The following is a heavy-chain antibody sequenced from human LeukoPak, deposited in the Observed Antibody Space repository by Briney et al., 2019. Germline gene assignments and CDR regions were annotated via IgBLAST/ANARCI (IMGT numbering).Heavy chain of an antibody. CDR2: IYPGDSDT. V-gene: IGHV5-51*01. Sequence: GESLKISCKGSGYSFTSYWIGWVRQMPGKGLEWMGIIYPGDSDTRYSPSFQGQVTISADKSISTAYLQWSSLKASDTAMYYCARVMTGYSPGGRFDYWGQGTLVTVSS. J-gene: IGHJ4*02. CDR1: GYSFTSYW. CDR3: ARVMTGYSPGGRFDY. D-gene: IGHD3-9*01.